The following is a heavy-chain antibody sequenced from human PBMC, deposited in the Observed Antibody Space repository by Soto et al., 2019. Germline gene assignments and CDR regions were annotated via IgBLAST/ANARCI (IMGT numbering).Heavy chain of an antibody. CDR1: GGSISSGGYY. J-gene: IGHJ6*02. Sequence: QVQLQESGPGLVKPSQTLSLTCTVSGGSISSGGYYWSWIRQHPGKGLEWIGYIYYSGSTYYNPSLKSRVTISVDTSKNQFSMKLSSVTAADTAVYYCAREVIEVRGGTDGMDVWGQGTTVTVSS. CDR3: AREVIEVRGGTDGMDV. D-gene: IGHD3-10*01. CDR2: IYYSGST. V-gene: IGHV4-31*03.